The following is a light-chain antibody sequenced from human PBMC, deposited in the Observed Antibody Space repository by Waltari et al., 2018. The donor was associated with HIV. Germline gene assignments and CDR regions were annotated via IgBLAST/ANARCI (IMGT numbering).Light chain of an antibody. CDR2: GNT. CDR3: QSYDRSLSGGV. Sequence: QSVLTQPPSVSGAPGQTVTISCTGSRSNIGAGYDIHWYQHLPGRAPKLLIYGNTNRPSGVPDRFSGSQSGTSASLVSTGLQAEDEADYYCQSYDRSLSGGVFGGGTRLTVL. CDR1: RSNIGAGYD. J-gene: IGLJ7*01. V-gene: IGLV1-40*01.